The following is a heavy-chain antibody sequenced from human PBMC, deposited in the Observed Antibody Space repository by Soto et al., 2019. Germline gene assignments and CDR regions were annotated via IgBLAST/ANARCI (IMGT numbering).Heavy chain of an antibody. V-gene: IGHV3-23*01. J-gene: IGHJ4*02. CDR1: EFMFSNYA. CDR2: ISGSGGIT. Sequence: GSLRLSCAASEFMFSNYAMNWVRQAPGKGPEWVSAISGSGGITYYADSVKGRFTISRDNSKNTLYLQMNSLRAEDTAVYYCAKAEKSSAVAGYFDSWGQGTLVTVSS. CDR3: AKAEKSSAVAGYFDS. D-gene: IGHD6-19*01.